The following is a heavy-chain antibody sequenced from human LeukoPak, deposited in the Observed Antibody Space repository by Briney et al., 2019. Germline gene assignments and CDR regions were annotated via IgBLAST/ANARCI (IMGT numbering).Heavy chain of an antibody. CDR3: ARLVDGIYTRLDS. CDR1: RGSISPDH. CDR2: IFYTGRA. Sequence: PSETLSLTCTVCRGSISPDHCAWIRQPPGKGLEWIGYIFYTGRARYNPSLESRVTLTVDMSKNQVSLKLTSVTAADTAIYYCARLVDGIYTRLDSWGQGALVTVSS. V-gene: IGHV4-59*08. D-gene: IGHD1-26*01. J-gene: IGHJ4*02.